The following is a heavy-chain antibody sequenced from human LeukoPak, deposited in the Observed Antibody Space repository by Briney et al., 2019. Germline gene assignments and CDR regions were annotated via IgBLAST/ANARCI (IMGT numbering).Heavy chain of an antibody. CDR3: ARVIGSMVRGVIIFDY. V-gene: IGHV3-11*01. Sequence: GGSLRLSCAASGFTFSDYYMSWVRQAPGKGLEWVSYISSSGSTIYYADSVKGRFTISRDNAKNSLYLQMNSLRAEDTAVYYCARVIGSMVRGVIIFDYWGQGTRVTVSS. CDR1: GFTFSDYY. D-gene: IGHD3-10*01. J-gene: IGHJ4*02. CDR2: ISSSGSTI.